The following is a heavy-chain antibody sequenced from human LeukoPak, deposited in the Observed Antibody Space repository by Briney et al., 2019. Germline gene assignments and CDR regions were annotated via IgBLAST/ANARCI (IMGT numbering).Heavy chain of an antibody. J-gene: IGHJ6*02. D-gene: IGHD2-21*01. Sequence: SETLSLTCTVSGGSISSYYRSWIRQPPGKGLEWIGYIYYSGSTNYNPSLKSRVTISVDTSKNQFSLKLSSVTAADTAVYYCARSDFADYYYYGMDVWGQGTTVTVSS. CDR3: ARSDFADYYYYGMDV. CDR1: GGSISSYY. CDR2: IYYSGST. V-gene: IGHV4-59*01.